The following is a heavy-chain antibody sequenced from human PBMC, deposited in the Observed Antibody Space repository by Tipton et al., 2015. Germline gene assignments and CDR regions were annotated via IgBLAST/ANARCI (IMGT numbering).Heavy chain of an antibody. CDR1: GYTFTNYG. CDR3: ARGAGYTYSYYY. V-gene: IGHV1-69*01. CDR2: IIPIFGTA. Sequence: QVQLVQSGAEVKKSGASVKVSCKASGYTFTNYGISWVRQAPGQGLEWMGGIIPIFGTANYAQKFQGRVTITADESTSTAYMELSSLRSEDTAVYYCARGAGYTYSYYYWGQGTLVTVSS. J-gene: IGHJ4*02. D-gene: IGHD5-18*01.